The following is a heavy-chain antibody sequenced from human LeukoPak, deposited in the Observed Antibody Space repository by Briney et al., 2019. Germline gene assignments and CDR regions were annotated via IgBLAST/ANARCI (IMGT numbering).Heavy chain of an antibody. J-gene: IGHJ5*02. CDR3: ARHLTNAYYDMIWFDP. CDR1: GGSMSSHY. V-gene: IGHV4-59*11. D-gene: IGHD3-16*01. Sequence: SETLSLTCSVSGGSMSSHYWSWLRQPPGKGLEWFGYIYYSGSTNYNPSLKSRVTISLDTSKNQFSLKLSSVTAADTAVYYCARHLTNAYYDMIWFDPWGQGTLVTVSS. CDR2: IYYSGST.